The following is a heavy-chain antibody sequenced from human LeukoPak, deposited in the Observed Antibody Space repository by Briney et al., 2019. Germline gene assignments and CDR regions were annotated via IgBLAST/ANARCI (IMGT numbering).Heavy chain of an antibody. CDR2: IYHSGST. CDR3: ARVVASSSWSDY. J-gene: IGHJ4*02. Sequence: SETLSLTCTVSGYSISSGYYWGWIRQPPGKGLEWIGSIYHSGSTYYNPSLKSRVTISVDTSKNQFSLKLSSVTAADTAVYYCARVVASSSWSDYWGQGTLVTVSS. D-gene: IGHD6-13*01. V-gene: IGHV4-38-2*02. CDR1: GYSISSGYY.